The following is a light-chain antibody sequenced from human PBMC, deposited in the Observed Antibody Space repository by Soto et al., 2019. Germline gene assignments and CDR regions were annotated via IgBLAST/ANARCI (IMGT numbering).Light chain of an antibody. CDR1: QSVSRSY. V-gene: IGKV3-20*01. CDR2: GAT. J-gene: IGKJ2*01. Sequence: EIVLTQSPGTLSLSPGERATLSCRASQSVSRSYLAWYQQKPGQAPRLLIYGATSRATGIPDRFSGSGSGTEFTLTISRLEPEDFAVYYCQQYGSAPRYTFGQGTKLEIK. CDR3: QQYGSAPRYT.